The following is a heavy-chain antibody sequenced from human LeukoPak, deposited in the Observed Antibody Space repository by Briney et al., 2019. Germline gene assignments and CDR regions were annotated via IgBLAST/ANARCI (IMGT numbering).Heavy chain of an antibody. CDR3: ARADTTYGSGSYFTFDY. CDR2: INPNSGGT. V-gene: IGHV1-2*04. J-gene: IGHJ4*02. D-gene: IGHD3-10*01. CDR1: GYTFTGYY. Sequence: ASVKVSCKASGYTFTGYYMHWVRQAPGQGLEWMGWINPNSGGTNYAQKFQGWVTMTRDTSISTAYMELSRLRSDDTAVYYCARADTTYGSGSYFTFDYWGQGTLFTVSS.